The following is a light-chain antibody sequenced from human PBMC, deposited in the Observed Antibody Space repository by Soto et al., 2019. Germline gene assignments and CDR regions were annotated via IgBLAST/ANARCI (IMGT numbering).Light chain of an antibody. Sequence: QSALTQPASVSGSPGQSITMSCAGASSDVGSYNLVSWYQQYPGKAPKLIIYEGNKRPSGVSNRFSGTGSGNTASLTISGLPAEDAADYCCCSYTGSSTAFGGGTKLTVL. V-gene: IGLV2-23*01. J-gene: IGLJ3*02. CDR1: SSDVGSYNL. CDR3: CSYTGSSTA. CDR2: EGN.